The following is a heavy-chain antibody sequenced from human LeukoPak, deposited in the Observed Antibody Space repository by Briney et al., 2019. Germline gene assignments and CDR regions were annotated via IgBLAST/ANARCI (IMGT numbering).Heavy chain of an antibody. CDR3: ATDKYYDSSGYYLGYYYGMDV. CDR1: GGTFSSYA. Sequence: ASVKVSCKASGGTFSSYAISWVRQAPGQGLEWMGGIIPIFGTANYAQKFQGRVTMTEDTSTDTAYMELSSLRSEDTAVYYCATDKYYDSSGYYLGYYYGMDVWGQGTTVTVSS. J-gene: IGHJ6*02. D-gene: IGHD3-22*01. V-gene: IGHV1-69*06. CDR2: IIPIFGTA.